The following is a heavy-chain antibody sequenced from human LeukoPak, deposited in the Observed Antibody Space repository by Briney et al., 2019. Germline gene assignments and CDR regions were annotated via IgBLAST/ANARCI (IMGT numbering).Heavy chain of an antibody. CDR3: ARIRSYYDSSGYSPY. D-gene: IGHD3-22*01. V-gene: IGHV1-2*02. J-gene: IGHJ4*02. Sequence: ASVKVSCKASGYTFTGYYMHWVRQAPGQGLEWMEWINPNSGGTNYAQKFQGRVTMTRDTSISTAYMELSRLRSDDTAVYYCARIRSYYDSSGYSPYWGQGTLVTVSS. CDR1: GYTFTGYY. CDR2: INPNSGGT.